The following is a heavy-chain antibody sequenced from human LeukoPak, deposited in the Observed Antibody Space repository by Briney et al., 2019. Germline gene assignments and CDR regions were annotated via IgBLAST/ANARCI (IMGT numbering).Heavy chain of an antibody. D-gene: IGHD3-22*01. Sequence: QSGGSLRLSCAASGFTFSSYGMHWVRQAPGKGLEWVAFIRYDGSNKYYADSVKGRFTISRDNSKNTLYLQMNSLRAEDTAVYYCAKDESYYDSSGYYVFDYWGQGTLVTVSS. CDR2: IRYDGSNK. CDR3: AKDESYYDSSGYYVFDY. CDR1: GFTFSSYG. J-gene: IGHJ4*02. V-gene: IGHV3-30*02.